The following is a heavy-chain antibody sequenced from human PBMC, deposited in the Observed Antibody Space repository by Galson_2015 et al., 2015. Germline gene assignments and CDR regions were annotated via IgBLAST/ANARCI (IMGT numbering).Heavy chain of an antibody. V-gene: IGHV3-74*01. CDR3: ARDRVVASIFDYYCGMDI. CDR1: GFTFSSYW. J-gene: IGHJ6*02. CDR2: INSDGSST. Sequence: SLRLSCAASGFTFSSYWMHWVRQAPGKGLVWVSRINSDGSSTSYADSVKGRFTISRDNAKNTLYLQMNSLRAEDTAVYYCARDRVVASIFDYYCGMDIWGQGTTVAVSS. D-gene: IGHD5-12*01.